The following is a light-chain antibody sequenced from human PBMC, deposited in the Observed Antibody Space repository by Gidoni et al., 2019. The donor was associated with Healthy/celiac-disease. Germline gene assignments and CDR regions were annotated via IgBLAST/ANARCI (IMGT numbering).Light chain of an antibody. CDR2: KAS. J-gene: IGKJ1*01. V-gene: IGKV1-5*03. CDR3: QQYNSYPGT. CDR1: QSISSW. Sequence: DIQMTQSPSTLSASVGDRVTITCRASQSISSWLGWYQQKPGKAPKLLIYKASSLESGVPSRFSGSGSGTEFTLTISSLQPDDFATYYCQQYNSYPGTFCQGTKVEIK.